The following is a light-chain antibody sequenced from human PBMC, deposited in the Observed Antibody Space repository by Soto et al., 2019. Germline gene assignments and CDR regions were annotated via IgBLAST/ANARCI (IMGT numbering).Light chain of an antibody. CDR3: CSYAGSGSVV. CDR2: EGS. J-gene: IGLJ2*01. CDR1: SRDVGTYTL. Sequence: QSALTQPASVSGSPGQSITISCTGTSRDVGTYTLVSWYQHYPGKAPKLIIYEGSKRPSGVSNRFSASKTGRTASLTISGLQPEDEADYYCCSYAGSGSVVFGGGTKLTVL. V-gene: IGLV2-23*01.